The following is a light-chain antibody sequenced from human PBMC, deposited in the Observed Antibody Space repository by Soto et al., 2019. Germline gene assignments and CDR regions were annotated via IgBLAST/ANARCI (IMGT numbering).Light chain of an antibody. Sequence: DIQLTQSPSFLSASVGDRVTITCRASQGISSYLAWYQQKPGKAPKLLIFAASTLQNGVPSKFSGSGSGTEFTLTISSLQHEDFATYYCLHLNSYSPYTFGPGTNVDIK. CDR2: AAS. CDR3: LHLNSYSPYT. CDR1: QGISSY. V-gene: IGKV1-9*01. J-gene: IGKJ3*01.